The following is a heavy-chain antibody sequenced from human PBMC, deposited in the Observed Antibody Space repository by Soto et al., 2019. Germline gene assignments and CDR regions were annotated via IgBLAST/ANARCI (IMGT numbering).Heavy chain of an antibody. CDR1: GGSISSYY. Sequence: SETLSLTCTVPGGSISSYYWSWIRQPPGKGLEWIGYIYYSGSTNYNPSLKSRVTISVDTSKNQFSLKLSSVTAADTAVYYCARDLGYSYGYRAYYYSGMDVWGQGTPVTVYS. D-gene: IGHD5-18*01. CDR3: ARDLGYSYGYRAYYYSGMDV. CDR2: IYYSGST. J-gene: IGHJ6*02. V-gene: IGHV4-59*01.